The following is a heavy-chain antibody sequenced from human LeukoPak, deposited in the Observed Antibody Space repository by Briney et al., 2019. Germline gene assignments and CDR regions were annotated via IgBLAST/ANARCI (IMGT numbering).Heavy chain of an antibody. Sequence: GVLRLSCAASGFTFSSYSMNWVRQAPGKGLEWVSYISSSTSTIYYADSVKGRFTISRDNAKNSLYLQMNSLRAEDTAVYYCARRELFDYWGQGTLVTVSS. V-gene: IGHV3-48*04. CDR3: ARRELFDY. D-gene: IGHD1-26*01. CDR1: GFTFSSYS. CDR2: ISSSTSTI. J-gene: IGHJ4*02.